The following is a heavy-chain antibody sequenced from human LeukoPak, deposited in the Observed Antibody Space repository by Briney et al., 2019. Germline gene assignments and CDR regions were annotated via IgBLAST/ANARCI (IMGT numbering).Heavy chain of an antibody. V-gene: IGHV3-48*04. CDR3: AKDIGYCSGGSCYAWVFDY. J-gene: IGHJ4*02. CDR2: ISSGGLTI. CDR1: GFTFSSYW. D-gene: IGHD2-15*01. Sequence: PGGSLRLSCAASGFTFSSYWMSWVRQAPGKGLEWVSYISSGGLTIYYADSVKGRFTISRDNAKNTLYLQMNSLRAEDTAVYYCAKDIGYCSGGSCYAWVFDYWGQGTLVTVSS.